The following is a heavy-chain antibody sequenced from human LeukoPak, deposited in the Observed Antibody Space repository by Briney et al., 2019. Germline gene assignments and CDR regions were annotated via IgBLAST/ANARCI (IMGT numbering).Heavy chain of an antibody. D-gene: IGHD6-19*01. CDR1: GFTFSNAW. Sequence: GGSLRLSCAASGFTFSNAWMSWVRQAPGKGLEWVGRIKSKTDGGTTDYAAPVKGRFTISRDDSKNTLYLQMNSLKTEDTAVYYCTTDPAYPDLSSGWYFLQDYYYYYYMDVWGKGTTVTVSS. J-gene: IGHJ6*03. CDR2: IKSKTDGGTT. CDR3: TTDPAYPDLSSGWYFLQDYYYYYYMDV. V-gene: IGHV3-15*01.